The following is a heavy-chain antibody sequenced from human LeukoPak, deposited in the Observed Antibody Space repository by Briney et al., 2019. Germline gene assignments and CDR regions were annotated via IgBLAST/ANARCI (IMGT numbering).Heavy chain of an antibody. V-gene: IGHV1-18*01. D-gene: IGHD3-9*01. J-gene: IGHJ4*02. CDR1: GYTFTSYG. CDR3: AREGYDILTGYSRPFDY. CDR2: ISAYNGNT. Sequence: ASAKVSCKASGYTFTSYGISWVRQAPGQGLEWMGWISAYNGNTNYAQKLQGRVTMTTDTSTSTAYMELRSLRSDDTAVYYCAREGYDILTGYSRPFDYWGQGTLVTVSS.